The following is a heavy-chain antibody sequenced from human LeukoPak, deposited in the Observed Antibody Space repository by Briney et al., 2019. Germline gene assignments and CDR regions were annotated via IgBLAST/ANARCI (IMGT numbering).Heavy chain of an antibody. CDR2: IHYSGST. CDR1: DGSISSYY. CDR3: ARWGHFDTSGYFVVDY. D-gene: IGHD3-22*01. J-gene: IGHJ4*02. Sequence: SETLSLTCTISDGSISSYYWNWIWQSPGKGLEWIGHIHYSGSTHYNPSLQSRVSISIDTSKNHFSLNLRSVTAVDTTVYYCARWGHFDTSGYFVVDYWGQGTLVTVSS. V-gene: IGHV4-59*01.